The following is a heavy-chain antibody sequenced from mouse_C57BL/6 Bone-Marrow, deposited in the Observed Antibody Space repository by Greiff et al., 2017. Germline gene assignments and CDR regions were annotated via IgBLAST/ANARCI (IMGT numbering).Heavy chain of an antibody. J-gene: IGHJ4*01. CDR2: MHPNGGSP. CDR3: AEYYDYDDYAMDF. CDR1: GYTFTNYW. Sequence: QVQLQQPGAELVKPGASVKLSCKASGYTFTNYWMHWVKQRPGQGLEWIGMMHPNGGSPDYNEKFKSEATLSVDKSSRTAYMELSSLTSEDSAVYYCAEYYDYDDYAMDFWGRGTSVTVSS. D-gene: IGHD2-4*01. V-gene: IGHV1-64*01.